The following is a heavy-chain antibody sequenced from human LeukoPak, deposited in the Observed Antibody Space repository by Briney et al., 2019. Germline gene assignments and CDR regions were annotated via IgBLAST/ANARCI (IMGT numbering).Heavy chain of an antibody. Sequence: LPGGSLRLSCAASGLTFSSYWMSWVRQAPGKGLVWVSRINSDGSSTSYAGSVKGRFTISRDNAKNTLYLQMNSLRAEDTAVYYCARGVYYYGSGSYYNIGFFVYWGQGTLVTVSS. V-gene: IGHV3-74*01. D-gene: IGHD3-10*01. J-gene: IGHJ4*02. CDR3: ARGVYYYGSGSYYNIGFFVY. CDR1: GLTFSSYW. CDR2: INSDGSST.